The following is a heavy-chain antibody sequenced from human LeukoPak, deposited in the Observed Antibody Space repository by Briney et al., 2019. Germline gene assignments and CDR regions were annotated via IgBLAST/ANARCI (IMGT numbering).Heavy chain of an antibody. J-gene: IGHJ6*03. V-gene: IGHV4-34*01. CDR2: INHSGST. CDR1: GGSFRGYY. D-gene: IGHD3-10*01. CDR3: ARGRFLFWSGVGYYMDV. Sequence: NPSETLSLTCVVNGGSFRGYYWSWIRQPPGKGREWSGEINHSGSTNYHPSLKSRVTISVDTSKNQFSLKLSSVTAADTAVYYCARGRFLFWSGVGYYMDVWGKGTTVTVSS.